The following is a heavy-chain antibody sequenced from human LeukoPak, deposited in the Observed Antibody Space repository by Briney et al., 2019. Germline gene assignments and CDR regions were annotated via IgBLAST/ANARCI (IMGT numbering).Heavy chain of an antibody. CDR3: ARSYARSWYRNWFDP. CDR1: GGSFSGYY. V-gene: IGHV4-34*01. J-gene: IGHJ5*02. Sequence: SEALSLTCAVYGGSFSGYYWGWIRQPPGTGLEWIGSIYPSGSTFYNPSLKSRVTISVDTSKNQFSLRLGSVTAADTAVYYCARSYARSWYRNWFDPWGQGTLVTVSS. CDR2: IYPSGST. D-gene: IGHD6-13*01.